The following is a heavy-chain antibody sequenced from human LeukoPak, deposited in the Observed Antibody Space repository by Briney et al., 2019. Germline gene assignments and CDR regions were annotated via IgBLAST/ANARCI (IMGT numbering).Heavy chain of an antibody. CDR1: GFTFSNYA. Sequence: GGSLRLSCAASGFTFSNYAMSWVRQAPGKGLEWVSIISGSGDNTHYADSVKGRFTISRDNSKNTLYLQMKTLRAEDTAIYYCARLGWLVNFDYWGQGTGVNVSS. J-gene: IGHJ4*02. D-gene: IGHD6-19*01. CDR3: ARLGWLVNFDY. V-gene: IGHV3-23*01. CDR2: ISGSGDNT.